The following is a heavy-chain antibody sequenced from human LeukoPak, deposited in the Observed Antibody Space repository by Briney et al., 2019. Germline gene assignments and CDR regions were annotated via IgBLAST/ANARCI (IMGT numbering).Heavy chain of an antibody. CDR1: GYSISSGYY. CDR2: IYHTGST. J-gene: IGHJ4*02. CDR3: ASGGTAVVLALTYYFDT. D-gene: IGHD5-18*01. Sequence: SETLSHTCAVSGYSISSGYYWGWIRQPPGKGLEWIGSIYHTGSTYYNPSLQSRVTISLDSPKNQFSLKLTSVTAADTAVYYCASGGTAVVLALTYYFDTWGPGTPVTVSS. V-gene: IGHV4-38-2*01.